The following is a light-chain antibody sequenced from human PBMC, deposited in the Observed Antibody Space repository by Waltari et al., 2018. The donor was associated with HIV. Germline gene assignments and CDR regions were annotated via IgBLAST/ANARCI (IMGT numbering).Light chain of an antibody. Sequence: QSVLTQPPSVSGAPGQRVTLSCTGSSSTLGAGYDVHWYQQVPGAAPKLPIYANTNRHSGVPDRISGSKSGTSASLAITGLQAEDEADYYCQSYDSRDWVFGGGTKLTVL. CDR3: QSYDSRDWV. CDR1: SSTLGAGYD. J-gene: IGLJ3*02. V-gene: IGLV1-40*01. CDR2: ANT.